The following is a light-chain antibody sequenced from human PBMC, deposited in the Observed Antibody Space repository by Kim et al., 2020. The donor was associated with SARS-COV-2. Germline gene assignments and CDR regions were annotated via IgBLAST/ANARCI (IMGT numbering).Light chain of an antibody. CDR1: QSVSSSY. Sequence: EIVLTQSPGTLSLSPGERATLSCRASQSVSSSYLAWYQHKPGQAPRLLIYGASSRATVIPDRFSGSGSGTDFTLTISRLEPEDFAVYYCQQYGSSPPWTFGQGTKVDSK. CDR3: QQYGSSPPWT. CDR2: GAS. V-gene: IGKV3-20*01. J-gene: IGKJ1*01.